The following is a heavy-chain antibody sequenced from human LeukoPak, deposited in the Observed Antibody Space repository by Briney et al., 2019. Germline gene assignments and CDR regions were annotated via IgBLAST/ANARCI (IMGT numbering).Heavy chain of an antibody. CDR3: ARARITMVRGVIIDYMDV. V-gene: IGHV1-69*13. J-gene: IGHJ6*03. CDR2: IIPIFGTA. CDR1: GGTSSSYA. Sequence: SVKVSCKASGGTSSSYAISWVRQAPGQGLEWMGGIIPIFGTANYAQKFQGRVTITADESTSTAYMELSSLRSEDTAVYYCARARITMVRGVIIDYMDVWGKGTTVTVSS. D-gene: IGHD3-10*01.